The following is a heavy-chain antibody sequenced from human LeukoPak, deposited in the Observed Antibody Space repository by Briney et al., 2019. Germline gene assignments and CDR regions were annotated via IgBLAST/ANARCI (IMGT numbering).Heavy chain of an antibody. CDR1: GGSISSGSYY. J-gene: IGHJ4*02. V-gene: IGHV4-61*02. CDR3: AREGDYYDSSGTLDY. CDR2: IYTSGST. Sequence: SETLSLTCTVSGGSISSGSYYWSWIRQPAGKGLEWIGRIYTSGSTNYNPSLKSRVTISVDTSKNQFSLKLSSVTAADTAVYYCAREGDYYDSSGTLDYWGQGTLVTVSS. D-gene: IGHD3-22*01.